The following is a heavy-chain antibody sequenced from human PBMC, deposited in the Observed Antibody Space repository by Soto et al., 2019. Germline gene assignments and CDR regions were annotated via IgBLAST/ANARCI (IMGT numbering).Heavy chain of an antibody. CDR1: GYSFTSYW. CDR2: IYPGDSDT. Sequence: GESLKISCKGSGYSFTSYWIGWVRQMPGKGLEWMGIIYPGDSDTYYSPSFQGHVTVSTDKSISTAYLQWSSLKASDTAIYYCARPRVVTGGPYYYYGMDVWGQGTAVTVSS. J-gene: IGHJ6*02. CDR3: ARPRVVTGGPYYYYGMDV. V-gene: IGHV5-51*01. D-gene: IGHD2-2*01.